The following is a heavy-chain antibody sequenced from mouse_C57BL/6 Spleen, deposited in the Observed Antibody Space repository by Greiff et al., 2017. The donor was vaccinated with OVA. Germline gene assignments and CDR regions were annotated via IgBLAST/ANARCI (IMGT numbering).Heavy chain of an antibody. V-gene: IGHV1-42*01. CDR1: GYSFTGYY. CDR3: ARGYDYDSYYAMDY. D-gene: IGHD2-4*01. Sequence: VQLKQSGPELVKPGASVKISCKASGYSFTGYYMNWVKQSPEKSLEWIGEINPSTGGTTYNQKFKAKATLTVDKSSSTAYMQLKSLTSEDSAVYYCARGYDYDSYYAMDYWGQGTSVTVSS. J-gene: IGHJ4*01. CDR2: INPSTGGT.